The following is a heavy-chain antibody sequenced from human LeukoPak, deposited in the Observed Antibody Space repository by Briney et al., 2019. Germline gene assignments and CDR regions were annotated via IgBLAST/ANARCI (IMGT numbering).Heavy chain of an antibody. CDR2: ISAYNGNT. V-gene: IGHV1-18*01. CDR3: ARDRYYYGSGSYYNDNWFDP. D-gene: IGHD3-10*01. CDR1: GYTFRQYS. J-gene: IGHJ5*02. Sequence: ASVKVSCKASGYTFRQYSISWVRQAPGQGLEWRGWISAYNGNTNYAQKLQGRVTMTTDTSTSTAYMELRSLRSDDTAVYYCARDRYYYGSGSYYNDNWFDPWGQGTLVTVSS.